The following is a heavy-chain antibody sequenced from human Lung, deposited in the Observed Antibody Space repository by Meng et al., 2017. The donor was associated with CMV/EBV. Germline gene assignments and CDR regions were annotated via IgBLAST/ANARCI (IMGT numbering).Heavy chain of an antibody. V-gene: IGHV4-4*07. Sequence: QLQLQESGPGLVKPSETLPLPCSVSGGSFSSYYWSWIRQSAGKGLEWIGRIYTSGTTIYNPSLKSRLTLSLDTSKNQFSLKLNSVTAADTAVYYCARAEADTGNFDYWGQGTLVTVSS. CDR1: GGSFSSYY. J-gene: IGHJ4*02. CDR3: ARAEADTGNFDY. CDR2: IYTSGTT. D-gene: IGHD6-19*01.